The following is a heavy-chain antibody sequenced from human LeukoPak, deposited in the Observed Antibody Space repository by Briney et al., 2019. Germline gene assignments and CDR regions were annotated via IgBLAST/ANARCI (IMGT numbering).Heavy chain of an antibody. D-gene: IGHD4-23*01. Sequence: GGSLRLSCAASGFTFSSYGMHWVRQAPGKGLEWVAVISYDGSNKYYADSVKGRFNISRDNSKNTLYLQMNSLRAEDTAVYYCAKVTTVAVGDYWGQGTLVTVSS. J-gene: IGHJ4*02. CDR1: GFTFSSYG. V-gene: IGHV3-30*18. CDR3: AKVTTVAVGDY. CDR2: ISYDGSNK.